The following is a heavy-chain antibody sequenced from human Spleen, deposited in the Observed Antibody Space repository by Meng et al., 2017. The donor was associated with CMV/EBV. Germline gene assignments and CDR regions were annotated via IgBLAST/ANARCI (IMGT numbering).Heavy chain of an antibody. Sequence: ASVKVSCKASGYTFTAHYFHWVRQAPGQGLEWMGWINSNSGGTTYSQNFQGRVTMTRGTYINTAYMELSSLTSDDTAVYYCARGPDYGDHMHFDYWGQGTLVTVSS. CDR2: INSNSGGT. D-gene: IGHD4/OR15-4a*01. J-gene: IGHJ4*02. CDR1: GYTFTAHY. V-gene: IGHV1-2*02. CDR3: ARGPDYGDHMHFDY.